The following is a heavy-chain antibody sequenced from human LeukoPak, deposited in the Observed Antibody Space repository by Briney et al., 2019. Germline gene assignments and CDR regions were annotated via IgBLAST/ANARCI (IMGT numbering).Heavy chain of an antibody. J-gene: IGHJ4*02. CDR3: ARRIAVAGHLRGPLDY. D-gene: IGHD6-19*01. CDR1: GGSISSGGYY. Sequence: SETLSLTCTVSGGSISSGGYYWSWIRQHPGKGLEWIGEIYHSGSTNYNPSLKSRVTISVDKSKNQFSLKLSSVTAADTAVYYCARRIAVAGHLRGPLDYWGQGTLVTVSS. V-gene: IGHV4-39*07. CDR2: IYHSGST.